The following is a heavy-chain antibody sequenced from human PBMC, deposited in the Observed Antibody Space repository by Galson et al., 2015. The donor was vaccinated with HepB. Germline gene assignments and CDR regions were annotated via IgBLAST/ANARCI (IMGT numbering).Heavy chain of an antibody. Sequence: SLRLSCAASGFTFSSYGMHWVRQAPGKGLEWVAVISYDGSNKYYADSVKGRFTISRDNSKNTLYLQMNSLRAEDTAVYYCAKLNDKTTVTPFDIWGQGTMVTVSS. V-gene: IGHV3-30*18. CDR1: GFTFSSYG. CDR3: AKLNDKTTVTPFDI. CDR2: ISYDGSNK. D-gene: IGHD4-17*01. J-gene: IGHJ3*02.